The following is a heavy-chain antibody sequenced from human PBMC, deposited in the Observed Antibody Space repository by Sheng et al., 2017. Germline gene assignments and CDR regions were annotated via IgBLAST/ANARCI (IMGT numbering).Heavy chain of an antibody. V-gene: IGHV4-34*01. Sequence: QVQLQQWGAGLLKPSETLSLTCAVYGGSFSGYYWSWIRQPPGKGLEWIGEINHSGSTNYNPSLKSRVTISVDTSKNQFSLKLSSVTAADTAVYYCARGNWSPFRGVKSYYFDYWGQGTLVTVSS. CDR1: GGSFSGYY. CDR3: ARGNWSPFRGVKSYYFDY. CDR2: INHSGST. J-gene: IGHJ4*02. D-gene: IGHD3-10*01.